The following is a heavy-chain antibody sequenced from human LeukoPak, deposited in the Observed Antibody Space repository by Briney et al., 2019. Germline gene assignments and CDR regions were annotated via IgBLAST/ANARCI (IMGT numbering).Heavy chain of an antibody. Sequence: SQTLSLTCTVSGGSISSGSYYWSWIRQPAGKGLEWIGRIYTSGSTNYNPSLKSRVTISVDTSKNQFSLKLSSVTAADTAVYYCARENLLDTTSGYWGQGTLVTVSS. CDR1: GGSISSGSYY. V-gene: IGHV4-61*02. CDR3: ARENLLDTTSGY. J-gene: IGHJ4*02. CDR2: IYTSGST. D-gene: IGHD3-3*01.